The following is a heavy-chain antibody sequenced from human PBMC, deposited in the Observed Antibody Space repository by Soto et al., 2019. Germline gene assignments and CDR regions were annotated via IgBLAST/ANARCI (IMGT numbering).Heavy chain of an antibody. Sequence: GGSLRLSCAASGFTFSSYSMNWVRQAPGKGLEWVSSISSSSSYIYYADSVKGRFTISRDNAKNSLYLQMNSLGAEDTAVYYCARGRAGVIRDNWFDPWGQGTLVTVSS. CDR1: GFTFSSYS. V-gene: IGHV3-21*01. D-gene: IGHD3-10*01. J-gene: IGHJ5*02. CDR3: ARGRAGVIRDNWFDP. CDR2: ISSSSSYI.